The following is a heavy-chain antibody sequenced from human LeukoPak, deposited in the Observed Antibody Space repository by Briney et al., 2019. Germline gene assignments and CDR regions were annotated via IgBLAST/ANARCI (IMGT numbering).Heavy chain of an antibody. D-gene: IGHD6-19*01. Sequence: PGGSLRLSCAASGFTFSSYGMHWVRQAPGKGLEWVAVISYDGSNKYYADSVKGRFTISRDNSKNTLYLQMNSLRAEDTAVYYCAKAHLRQGSGWHVGFDYWGQASLATVSS. CDR2: ISYDGSNK. CDR1: GFTFSSYG. V-gene: IGHV3-30*18. J-gene: IGHJ4*02. CDR3: AKAHLRQGSGWHVGFDY.